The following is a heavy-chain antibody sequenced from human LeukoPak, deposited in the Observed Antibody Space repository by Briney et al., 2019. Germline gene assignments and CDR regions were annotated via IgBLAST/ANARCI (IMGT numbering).Heavy chain of an antibody. CDR2: MKQSGTP. J-gene: IGHJ4*02. CDR3: SIRPFLYVFGPYFDN. Sequence: SETLSLTCAVYGGSFSAFHWNWIRQSPAKGLEWLGEMKQSGTPRYNPSLQSRVTISVDKSKNQFSLNVRSVTAADTAVYYCSIRPFLYVFGPYFDNWAKGTLVTVSS. V-gene: IGHV4-34*01. CDR1: GGSFSAFH. D-gene: IGHD3-10*02.